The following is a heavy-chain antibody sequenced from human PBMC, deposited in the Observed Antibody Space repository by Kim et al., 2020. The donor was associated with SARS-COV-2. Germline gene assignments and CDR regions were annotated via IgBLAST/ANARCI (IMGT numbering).Heavy chain of an antibody. V-gene: IGHV4-59*13. CDR3: ARGANYGSGSPSDY. Sequence: SETLSLTCTVSGGSISSYYWSWIRQPPGKGLEWIGYIYYSGSTNYNPSLKSRVTISVDTSKNQFSLKLSSVTAADTAVYYCARGANYGSGSPSDYWGQGTLVTVSS. J-gene: IGHJ4*02. D-gene: IGHD3-10*01. CDR2: IYYSGST. CDR1: GGSISSYY.